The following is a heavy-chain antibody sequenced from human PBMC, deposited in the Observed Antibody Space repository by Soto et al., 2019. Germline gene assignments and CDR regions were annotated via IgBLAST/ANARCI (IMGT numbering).Heavy chain of an antibody. D-gene: IGHD1-26*01. Sequence: GGSLRLSCAASGFSFSTYGMHWVRQAPGKGLEWVAVIWYDGSNTYYADSVRGRFTISRDNSKNTVYLQMNSLRAEDTAVYYCARDRAWFSVTYSFFFDYWGQGTLVTVSS. V-gene: IGHV3-33*01. J-gene: IGHJ4*02. CDR3: ARDRAWFSVTYSFFFDY. CDR2: IWYDGSNT. CDR1: GFSFSTYG.